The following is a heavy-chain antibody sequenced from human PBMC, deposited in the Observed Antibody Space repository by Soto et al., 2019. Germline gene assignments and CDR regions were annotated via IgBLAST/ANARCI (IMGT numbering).Heavy chain of an antibody. J-gene: IGHJ4*02. CDR3: ARHPAYYYDSSGYYYFDY. CDR1: GYSFTSYW. Sequence: GESLKISCKGSGYSFTSYWIGWVRQMPGKGLEWMGIIYPGDSDTRYSPSFQGQVTISADKSISTAYLQWSSLKASDTAMYYCARHPAYYYDSSGYYYFDYWGQGTLVTVSS. D-gene: IGHD3-22*01. V-gene: IGHV5-51*01. CDR2: IYPGDSDT.